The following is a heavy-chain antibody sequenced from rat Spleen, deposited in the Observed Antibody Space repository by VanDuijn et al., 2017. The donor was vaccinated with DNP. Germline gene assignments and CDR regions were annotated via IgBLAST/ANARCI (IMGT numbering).Heavy chain of an antibody. Sequence: EVQLVQSGGGLVQPGKSLKVSCTGSGFTFSDYYMAWVRQAPAKGLEWVAYIGSPAYAPYYADSVKGRFTISRDNAKSTLYLQMNTLRSEDMATYYCVRWNSGHFDYWGQGVMVTVSS. D-gene: IGHD4-3*01. V-gene: IGHV5-22*01. CDR3: VRWNSGHFDY. J-gene: IGHJ2*01. CDR1: GFTFSDYY. CDR2: IGSPAYAP.